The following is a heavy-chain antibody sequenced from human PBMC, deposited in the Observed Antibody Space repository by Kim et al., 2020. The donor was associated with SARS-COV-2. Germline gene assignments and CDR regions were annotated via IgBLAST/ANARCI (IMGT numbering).Heavy chain of an antibody. CDR3: ARGGYSYGYQLYYFDY. J-gene: IGHJ4*02. CDR1: GFTFSSYW. Sequence: GGSLRLSCAASGFTFSSYWMHWVRQAPGKGLVWVSRINSDGSSTSYADSVKGRFTISRDNAKNTLYLQMNSLRAEDTAVYYCARGGYSYGYQLYYFDYWGQGTLVTVSS. V-gene: IGHV3-74*01. CDR2: INSDGSST. D-gene: IGHD5-18*01.